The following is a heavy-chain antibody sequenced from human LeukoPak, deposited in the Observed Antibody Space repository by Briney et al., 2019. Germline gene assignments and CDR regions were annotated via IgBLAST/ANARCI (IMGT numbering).Heavy chain of an antibody. CDR1: GGTFSSYA. V-gene: IGHV1-69*05. J-gene: IGHJ4*02. CDR2: IIPIFGTA. CDR3: ARDKQDDSSGYKNLALDY. Sequence: SVTLSFKASGGTFSSYAISWVRHAPGQALEWRGRIIPIFGTANYAQKFQGRVTITTDESTSTAYMELSSLRSEDTAVYYCARDKQDDSSGYKNLALDYWGQGTLVTVSS. D-gene: IGHD3-22*01.